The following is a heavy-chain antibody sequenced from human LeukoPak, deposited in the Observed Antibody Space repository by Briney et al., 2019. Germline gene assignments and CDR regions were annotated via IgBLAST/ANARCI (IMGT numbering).Heavy chain of an antibody. V-gene: IGHV4-59*12. J-gene: IGHJ4*02. CDR1: GGSIRGYY. CDR2: IYYSGST. D-gene: IGHD4-17*01. CDR3: ARTGSTVTMLYPFDH. Sequence: SETLSLTCTVSGGSIRGYYWSWIRQPPGKGLEWIGYIYYSGSTNYNPSLKSRVSISVDTSKNQFSLKLSSVTAADTAVYYCARTGSTVTMLYPFDHWGQGTLVTVSS.